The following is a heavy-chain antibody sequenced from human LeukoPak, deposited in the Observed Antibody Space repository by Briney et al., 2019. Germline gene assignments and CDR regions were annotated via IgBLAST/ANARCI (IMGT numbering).Heavy chain of an antibody. CDR2: IYSGGST. CDR1: GFTVSSNY. Sequence: PGGSLRLSCAASGFTVSSNYMSWVRQAPGKGLEWVSVIYSGGSTYYADSVKGRFTISRDNAKNTLYLQMNSRRAEDTAVYYCASEQQLVDDAFDIWGQGTMVTVSS. V-gene: IGHV3-53*01. D-gene: IGHD6-13*01. J-gene: IGHJ3*02. CDR3: ASEQQLVDDAFDI.